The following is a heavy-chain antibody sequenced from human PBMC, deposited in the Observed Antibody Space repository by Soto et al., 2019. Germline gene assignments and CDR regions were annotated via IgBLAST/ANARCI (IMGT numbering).Heavy chain of an antibody. J-gene: IGHJ4*02. Sequence: QVQLQESGPGLVRPSQTLSLTCTVSGGSINSDDFYWSWIRQPPGEGLEWIGFIYYNGRTSYTPSLESRLAISLDTSKNQFSLRLSSVTAADTAVYYCARDRSSSPDYFDFWGSGTLVTVSS. CDR1: GGSINSDDFY. V-gene: IGHV4-30-4*01. D-gene: IGHD2-15*01. CDR2: IYYNGRT. CDR3: ARDRSSSPDYFDF.